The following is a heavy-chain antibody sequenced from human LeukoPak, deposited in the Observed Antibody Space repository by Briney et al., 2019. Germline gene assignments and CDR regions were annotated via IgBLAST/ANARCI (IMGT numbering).Heavy chain of an antibody. CDR2: IDYGGGAT. Sequence: GGSLRLSCAASGFTFNSYAMNWVRQTPGKGLDWVSSIDYGGGATYYADSVKGRFTISRDNSKRTLYLEMNNMRAEDTALYYSPMQPLLATTIDSSGRGPLVTASS. J-gene: IGHJ4*02. CDR3: PMQPLLATTIDS. CDR1: GFTFNSYA. D-gene: IGHD5-12*01. V-gene: IGHV3-23*01.